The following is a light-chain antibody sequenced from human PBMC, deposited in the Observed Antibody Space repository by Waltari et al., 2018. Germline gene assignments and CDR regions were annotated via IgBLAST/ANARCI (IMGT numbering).Light chain of an antibody. CDR2: DAS. Sequence: DIQLTQSPSSLSASVGDRVTITCQASQDISNHLNWFQQRPGKAPKLLIYDASLLQTGVPSRFSGSASGTDFTCSISSLQPEDIATYFCQQYDKLPYTFGQGTKLEIK. CDR3: QQYDKLPYT. CDR1: QDISNH. J-gene: IGKJ2*01. V-gene: IGKV1-33*01.